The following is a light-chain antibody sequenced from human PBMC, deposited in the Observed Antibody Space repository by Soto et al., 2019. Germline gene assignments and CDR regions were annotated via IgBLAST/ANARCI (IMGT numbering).Light chain of an antibody. CDR3: SSYTSSSTGV. Sequence: QSALTQPASVSGSPGQSITISCTGTIGDVGGYNFVSWYQQYPGKAPKLMIYDVSNRPSGVSNRFSGSKSGNTASLTISGLPAEDEADYYCSSYTSSSTGVFGTGTKLTVL. V-gene: IGLV2-14*01. CDR1: IGDVGGYNF. CDR2: DVS. J-gene: IGLJ1*01.